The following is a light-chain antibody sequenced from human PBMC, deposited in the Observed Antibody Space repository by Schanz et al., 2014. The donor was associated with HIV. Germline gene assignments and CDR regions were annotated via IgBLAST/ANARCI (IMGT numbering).Light chain of an antibody. Sequence: QSVLTQPASVSGSPGQSITISCTGTSSDVGGYNYVSWYQQHPGKAPKLMIYEVNKRPSGVPDRFSGSKSGNTASLSISGLQAEDEADYYCCSYAGSYFFWVFGGGTKLTVL. CDR3: CSYAGSYFFWV. CDR2: EVN. J-gene: IGLJ3*02. V-gene: IGLV2-11*01. CDR1: SSDVGGYNY.